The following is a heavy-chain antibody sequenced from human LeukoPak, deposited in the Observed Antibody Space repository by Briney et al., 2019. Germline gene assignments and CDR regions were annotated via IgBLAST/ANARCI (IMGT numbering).Heavy chain of an antibody. V-gene: IGHV4-34*01. CDR3: ARPSGWFGELSPYYYGMDV. J-gene: IGHJ6*04. D-gene: IGHD3-10*01. Sequence: SETLSLTCAVYGGSFSGYYWSWIRQPPGKGLEWIGEINHSGSTNYNPSLKSRVTISVDTSKNQFSLKLSSVTAADTAVYYCARPSGWFGELSPYYYGMDVWGEGTTVTVSS. CDR2: INHSGST. CDR1: GGSFSGYY.